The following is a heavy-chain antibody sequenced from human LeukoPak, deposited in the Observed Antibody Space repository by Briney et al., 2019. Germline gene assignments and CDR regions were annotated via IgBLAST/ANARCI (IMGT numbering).Heavy chain of an antibody. CDR2: IKQDGSEK. Sequence: PGGSLRLSCAASGFTLSSYWMSWVRQAPGKGLEWVANIKQDGSEKYYVDSVKGRFTISRDNAKNSLYLQMNSLRAEDTAVYYCARATAALYYYDSSGYYPNWGQGTLVTVSS. CDR1: GFTLSSYW. CDR3: ARATAALYYYDSSGYYPN. V-gene: IGHV3-7*01. D-gene: IGHD3-22*01. J-gene: IGHJ4*02.